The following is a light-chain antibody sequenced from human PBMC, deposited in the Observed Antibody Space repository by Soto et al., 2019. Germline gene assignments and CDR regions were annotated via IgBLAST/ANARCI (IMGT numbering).Light chain of an antibody. V-gene: IGKV1-39*01. CDR2: AAS. Sequence: DIQLTQSPSFLSASVGDRVTITCRASQGISSYLNWYQQKPGKAPKLLIYAASSLQSGVPSRFSGSGSGTDFTLTISSLQPEDFATYYCQQSYSTPITFGQGTRLE. CDR3: QQSYSTPIT. CDR1: QGISSY. J-gene: IGKJ5*01.